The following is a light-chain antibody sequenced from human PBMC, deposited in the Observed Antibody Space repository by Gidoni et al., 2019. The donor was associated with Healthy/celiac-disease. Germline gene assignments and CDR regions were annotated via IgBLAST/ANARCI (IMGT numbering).Light chain of an antibody. CDR1: QSISSY. V-gene: IGKV1-39*01. Sequence: VGDRVTITCRASQSISSYLNWYQQKLGKAPKLLIYAASSLQSGVPSRLSGSGSGTDFTLTISSLQPENFATYYCQQSYSTPLTFGGGTKVEIK. CDR3: QQSYSTPLT. J-gene: IGKJ4*01. CDR2: AAS.